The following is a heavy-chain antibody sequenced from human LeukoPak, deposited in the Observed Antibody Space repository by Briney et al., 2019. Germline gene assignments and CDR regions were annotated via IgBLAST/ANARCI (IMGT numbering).Heavy chain of an antibody. V-gene: IGHV4-4*07. Sequence: PSETLSLTCAVYGGSFSGYYWSWIRQPAGKGLEWIGRIYTSGSTNYNPSLKSRVTMSVDTSKNQFSLKLSSVTAADTAVYYCAREIAAADYYYYGMDVWGQGTTVTVSS. D-gene: IGHD6-13*01. CDR3: AREIAAADYYYYGMDV. CDR2: IYTSGST. J-gene: IGHJ6*02. CDR1: GGSFSGYY.